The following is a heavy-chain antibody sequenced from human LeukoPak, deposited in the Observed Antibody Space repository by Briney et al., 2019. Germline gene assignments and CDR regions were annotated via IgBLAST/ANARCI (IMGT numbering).Heavy chain of an antibody. CDR3: ARFAAHRRITVPGQFGLDY. V-gene: IGHV1-46*02. Sequence: SVKVSCKASGGTFNTYAITWVRQAPGQGLEWMGIINPSGGSTNYAQKFQGRVTMTRGTSTRTVYMELSSLRSEDTAVYYCARFAAHRRITVPGQFGLDYWGQGTLVSVSS. CDR2: INPSGGST. J-gene: IGHJ4*02. CDR1: GGTFNTYA. D-gene: IGHD6-19*01.